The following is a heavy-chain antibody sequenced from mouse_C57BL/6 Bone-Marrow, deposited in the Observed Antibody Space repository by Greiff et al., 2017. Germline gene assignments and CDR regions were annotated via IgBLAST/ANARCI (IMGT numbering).Heavy chain of an antibody. CDR1: GFTFSDYY. J-gene: IGHJ1*03. D-gene: IGHD1-1*01. V-gene: IGHV5-16*01. CDR3: ARSLTTVVLDV. CDR2: INYDGSST. Sequence: EVKLVESEGGLVQPGSSMKLSCTASGFTFSDYYMAWVRQVPEKGLEWVANINYDGSSTYYLDSLKSRFIISRDNAKNILYLQMSSLKSEDTATYYCARSLTTVVLDVWGTGTTGTVSS.